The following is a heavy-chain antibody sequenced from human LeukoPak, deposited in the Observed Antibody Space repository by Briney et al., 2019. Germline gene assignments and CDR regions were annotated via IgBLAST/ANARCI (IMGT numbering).Heavy chain of an antibody. J-gene: IGHJ6*03. D-gene: IGHD6-6*01. V-gene: IGHV4-39*07. CDR1: GGSISSSSYY. CDR2: IYYSGST. CDR3: ARATVSPGSIAPYYMDV. Sequence: SESLSLTCTVSGGSISSSSYYWGWIRQPPGKGLEWIGSIYYSGSTYYNPSPKSRVTISVDTSKNQFSLKLSSVTAADTAVYYCARATVSPGSIAPYYMDVWGKGTTVTVSS.